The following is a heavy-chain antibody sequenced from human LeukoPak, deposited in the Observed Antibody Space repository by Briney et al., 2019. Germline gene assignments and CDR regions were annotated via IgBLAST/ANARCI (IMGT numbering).Heavy chain of an antibody. CDR3: ARGRKFWYDYYGMDV. CDR2: INHSGST. CDR1: GGSFSGYY. Sequence: SETLPLTCAVYGGSFSGYYWSWIRQPPGKGLEWIGEINHSGSTNYNPSLKSRVTISVDTSKNQFSLKLSSVTAADTAVYYCARGRKFWYDYYGMDVWGQGTTVTVSS. V-gene: IGHV4-34*01. J-gene: IGHJ6*02.